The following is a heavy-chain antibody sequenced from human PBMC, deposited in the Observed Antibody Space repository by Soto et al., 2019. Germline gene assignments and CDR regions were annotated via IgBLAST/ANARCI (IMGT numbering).Heavy chain of an antibody. Sequence: LSLTCAASGFTFSSYAMSWVRQAPGKGLEWVSAISGSGGSTYYADSVKGRFTISRDNSKNTLYLQMNSLRAEDTAVYYCAKLYYYDSSGYQGPGDYWGQGTLVTVSS. J-gene: IGHJ4*02. CDR3: AKLYYYDSSGYQGPGDY. D-gene: IGHD3-22*01. V-gene: IGHV3-23*01. CDR1: GFTFSSYA. CDR2: ISGSGGST.